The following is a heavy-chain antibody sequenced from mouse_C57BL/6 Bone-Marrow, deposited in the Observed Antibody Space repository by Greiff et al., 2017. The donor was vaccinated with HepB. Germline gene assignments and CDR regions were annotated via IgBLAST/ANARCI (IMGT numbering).Heavy chain of an antibody. D-gene: IGHD1-1*01. CDR2: IDPEDGDT. Sequence: VQLQQSGAELVRPGASVKLSCTASGFNIKDYYMHWVKQRPEQGLEWIGRIDPEDGDTEYAPKFQGKATMTADTSSITAYLQLSSLTSEDTAVYYCTTDYYGSSYRYYAMDYWGQGTSVTVSS. V-gene: IGHV14-1*01. CDR1: GFNIKDYY. J-gene: IGHJ4*01. CDR3: TTDYYGSSYRYYAMDY.